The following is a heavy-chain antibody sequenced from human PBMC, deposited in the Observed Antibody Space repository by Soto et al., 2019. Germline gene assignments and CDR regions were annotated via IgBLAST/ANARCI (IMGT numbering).Heavy chain of an antibody. J-gene: IGHJ4*02. CDR2: ISAYNGNT. CDR1: GYTFTSYG. D-gene: IGHD3-22*01. V-gene: IGHV1-18*01. Sequence: ASVKVSCKASGYTFTSYGIRWVRQAPGHGLEWMGWISAYNGNTNYAQKLQGRVTMTTDTSTSTAYVELRSLRSDDTAVYYCARYPDSSGPSTYWGQGTLVTVSS. CDR3: ARYPDSSGPSTY.